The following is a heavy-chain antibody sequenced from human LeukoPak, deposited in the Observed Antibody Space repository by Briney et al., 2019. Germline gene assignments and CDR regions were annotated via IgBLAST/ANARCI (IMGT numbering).Heavy chain of an antibody. V-gene: IGHV3-30*02. J-gene: IGHJ4*02. CDR1: GFTFSSYG. D-gene: IGHD3-22*01. CDR2: IRYDGSNK. CDR3: AKDRYYDSSGYYYGDY. Sequence: PGGSLRLSCAASGFTFSSYGMHWVRQAPGKGLEWVAFIRYDGSNKYYADSVKGRFTISRDNSKNTLYLQMNSLRAEDTAVYYCAKDRYYDSSGYYYGDYWGQGTLVTVSS.